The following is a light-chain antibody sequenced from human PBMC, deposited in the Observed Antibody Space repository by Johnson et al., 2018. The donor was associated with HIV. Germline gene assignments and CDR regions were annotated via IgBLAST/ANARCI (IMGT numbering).Light chain of an antibody. CDR3: ATWDSSLSAGGV. CDR1: SSNIGNNY. V-gene: IGLV1-51*01. J-gene: IGLJ1*01. CDR2: DND. Sequence: QSVLTQPPSVSAAPGQKVTISCSGSSSNIGNNYVSWYQHLPGTAPKLLIYDNDKRPSGIPDRFSGSTSVTSATLGITGLQTGDEADYYCATWDSSLSAGGVFGTGTKVTVL.